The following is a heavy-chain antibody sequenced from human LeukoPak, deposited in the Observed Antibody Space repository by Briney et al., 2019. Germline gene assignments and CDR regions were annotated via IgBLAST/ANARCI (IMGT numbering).Heavy chain of an antibody. CDR2: ISAYNGNT. CDR1: GYTFTSYG. CDR3: ASTPPDDILTGYPPKVDVHYGMDV. Sequence: ASVKVSCKASGYTFTSYGISWVRQAPGQGLEWMGWISAYNGNTNYAQKLQGRVTMTTDTSTSTACMELRSLRSDDTAVYYCASTPPDDILTGYPPKVDVHYGMDVWGQGTTVTVSS. J-gene: IGHJ6*02. D-gene: IGHD3-9*01. V-gene: IGHV1-18*01.